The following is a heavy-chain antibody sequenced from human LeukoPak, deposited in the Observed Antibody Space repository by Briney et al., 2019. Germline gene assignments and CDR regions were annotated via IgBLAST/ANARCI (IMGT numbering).Heavy chain of an antibody. V-gene: IGHV4-59*01. J-gene: IGHJ4*02. CDR1: GGSISSYY. D-gene: IGHD2-2*01. Sequence: SETLSLTCTVSGGSISSYYSSWIRQPPRKGLEWIGDIYYSGNTNHNTSLKSRVNISVDPSKNQFSLKLSSVTAADTAVYYCARDSLRGTSRYSGYYFNYWGQGTLVTVSS. CDR3: ARDSLRGTSRYSGYYFNY. CDR2: IYYSGNT.